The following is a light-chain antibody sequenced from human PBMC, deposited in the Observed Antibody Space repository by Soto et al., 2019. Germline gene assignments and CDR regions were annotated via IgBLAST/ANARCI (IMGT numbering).Light chain of an antibody. J-gene: IGKJ2*01. V-gene: IGKV1-39*01. CDR3: QQSYNTPHT. CDR2: AAS. Sequence: DIQMTQSPSSLSVSVGDRVTISCRASQSISAYLNWYQQKPGKAPKLLIYAASSLQSGVPSRFSGSGSGTDFTLTISSLQPEDFATYYCQQSYNTPHTFGQGTKLDIK. CDR1: QSISAY.